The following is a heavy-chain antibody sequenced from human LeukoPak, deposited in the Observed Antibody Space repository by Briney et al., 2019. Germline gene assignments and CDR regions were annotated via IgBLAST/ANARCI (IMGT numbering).Heavy chain of an antibody. J-gene: IGHJ3*02. CDR2: IWYDGSNK. CDR3: ARDSPGRWELMGAFDI. CDR1: GFTFSSYG. Sequence: GRSLRLSCAASGFTFSSYGMLWVRQAPGKGLEWVAVIWYDGSNKYYADSVKGRFSISRDNSENALYLQMNSRRAEDTAVYCCARDSPGRWELMGAFDIWGQGTMVTVSS. V-gene: IGHV3-33*01. D-gene: IGHD1-26*01.